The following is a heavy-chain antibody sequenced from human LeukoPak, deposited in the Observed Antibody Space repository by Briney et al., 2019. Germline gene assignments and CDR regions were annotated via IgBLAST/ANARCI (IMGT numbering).Heavy chain of an antibody. J-gene: IGHJ3*02. D-gene: IGHD6-13*01. CDR1: GYTFTSYG. CDR2: ISAYNGNT. CDR3: ARGTSRIAAVPKAFDI. Sequence: VASVKVSCKASGYTFTSYGISWVRQAPGQGLEWMGWISAYNGNTNYAQKLQGRVTMTTDTSTSTAYMELRSLRSEDTAVYYCARGTSRIAAVPKAFDIWGQGTMVTVSS. V-gene: IGHV1-18*01.